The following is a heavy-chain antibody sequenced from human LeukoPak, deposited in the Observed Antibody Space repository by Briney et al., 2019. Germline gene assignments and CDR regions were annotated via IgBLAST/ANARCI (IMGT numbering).Heavy chain of an antibody. CDR2: IKEDGSEK. CDR1: GFAFSGYW. V-gene: IGHV3-7*01. Sequence: QPGGYLRLSCAASGFAFSGYWMSWVRQAPGKGLEWVANIKEDGSEKYYVDSVKGRFTISRDNAKNSLYLQMNSLRAEDTAVYDCARGGYTRFDFWGQGTLVTVSS. D-gene: IGHD5-18*01. J-gene: IGHJ4*02. CDR3: ARGGYTRFDF.